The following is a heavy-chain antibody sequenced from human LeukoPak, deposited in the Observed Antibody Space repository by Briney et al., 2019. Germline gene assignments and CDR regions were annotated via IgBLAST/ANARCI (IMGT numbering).Heavy chain of an antibody. V-gene: IGHV1-69*13. Sequence: SVKVSCKASGGTFSSYAISWVRRAPGQGLEWMGGIIPIFGTANYAQKFQGRVTITADESTSTAYMELSSLRSEDTAVYYCARVGTTTGYYFDYWGQGTLVTVSS. CDR2: IIPIFGTA. D-gene: IGHD1-7*01. J-gene: IGHJ4*02. CDR1: GGTFSSYA. CDR3: ARVGTTTGYYFDY.